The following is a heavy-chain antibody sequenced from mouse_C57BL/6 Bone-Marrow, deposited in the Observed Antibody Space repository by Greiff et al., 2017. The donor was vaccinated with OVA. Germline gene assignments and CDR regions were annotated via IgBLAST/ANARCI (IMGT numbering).Heavy chain of an antibody. V-gene: IGHV1-82*01. CDR1: GYAFSSSW. D-gene: IGHD3-2*02. J-gene: IGHJ2*01. CDR2: MYPGDGDT. CDR3: ARDGAAQDY. Sequence: VQLQQSGPELVKPGASVKISCKASGYAFSSSWMNWVKQRPGKGLEWIGRMYPGDGDTNYNGKFKGKATLTADKSSSTAYMQLSSLTSEDSAVYFCARDGAAQDYWGQGTTLTVSS.